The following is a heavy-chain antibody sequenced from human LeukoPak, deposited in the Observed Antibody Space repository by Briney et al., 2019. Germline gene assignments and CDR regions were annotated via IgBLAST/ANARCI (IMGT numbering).Heavy chain of an antibody. CDR2: IKQDGSEK. D-gene: IGHD1-1*01. CDR1: GFTFSSYW. V-gene: IGHV3-7*01. Sequence: GGSLRLSCAASGFTFSSYWTSWVRQAPGKGLEWVANIKQDGSEKYYVDSVKGRFTISRDNAKNSLYLQMNSLRAEDTAVYYCAREYRNAYYYYYGMDVWGQGTTVTVSS. CDR3: AREYRNAYYYYYGMDV. J-gene: IGHJ6*02.